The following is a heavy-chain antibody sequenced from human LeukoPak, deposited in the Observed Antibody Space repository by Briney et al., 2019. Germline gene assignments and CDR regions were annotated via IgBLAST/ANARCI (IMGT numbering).Heavy chain of an antibody. J-gene: IGHJ4*02. Sequence: GGSLTLSCAVSGFPFTTYNMNWVRQAPGKGLEWVSYIDSSSSTIKYADSVKGRFTVSRDNAKNSLHLQMNSLRAEDTAVYYCVRDRGISFYFDYWGQGTLVTVSS. CDR3: VRDRGISFYFDY. CDR2: IDSSSSTI. CDR1: GFPFTTYN. D-gene: IGHD3-16*02. V-gene: IGHV3-48*01.